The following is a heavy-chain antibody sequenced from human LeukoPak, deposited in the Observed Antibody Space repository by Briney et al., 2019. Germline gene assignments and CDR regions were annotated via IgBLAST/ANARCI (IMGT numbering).Heavy chain of an antibody. Sequence: SETLSLTCTVSGGSISSSSYYWGWIRQPPGKGLEWIGSIYYSGSTYYNPSLKSRVTMSIDTSKNQFSLRLSSVTAADTAVYYCARHPSTGYSSGWYDDRDYWGQGTLVTVSS. CDR2: IYYSGST. CDR3: ARHPSTGYSSGWYDDRDY. D-gene: IGHD6-19*01. CDR1: GGSISSSSYY. J-gene: IGHJ4*02. V-gene: IGHV4-39*01.